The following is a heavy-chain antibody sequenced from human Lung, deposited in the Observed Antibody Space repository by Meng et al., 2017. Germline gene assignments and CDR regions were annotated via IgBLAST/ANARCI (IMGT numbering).Heavy chain of an antibody. CDR2: INSGSNYI. Sequence: EVQLVESGGGLVKPGGSLRLSCAASGLPFSTYSMNWVRQAPGKGLEWVSSINSGSNYIYYAHSVKGRFTISRDSAKNSVYLQMNSLRAEDTAVYYCARGVDITVTKYHFDYWGQGILVTVSS. CDR3: ARGVDITVTKYHFDY. CDR1: GLPFSTYS. V-gene: IGHV3-21*01. D-gene: IGHD4-17*01. J-gene: IGHJ4*02.